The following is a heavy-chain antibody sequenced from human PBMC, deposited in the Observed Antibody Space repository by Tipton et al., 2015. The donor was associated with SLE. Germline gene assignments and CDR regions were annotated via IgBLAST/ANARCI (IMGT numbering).Heavy chain of an antibody. V-gene: IGHV3-15*01. D-gene: IGHD3-3*02. CDR3: ARGPPFMEWERNWFDP. CDR2: IQSKADGGAI. CDR1: GLSFNNAW. Sequence: GSLRLSCAASGLSFNNAWMTWVRQAPGKGLEWVGRIQSKADGGAIDYAAPVKGRFTISRDDSKSLAYLQMNSLKADDTAVYYCARGPPFMEWERNWFDPWGQGTQVTVSS. J-gene: IGHJ5*02.